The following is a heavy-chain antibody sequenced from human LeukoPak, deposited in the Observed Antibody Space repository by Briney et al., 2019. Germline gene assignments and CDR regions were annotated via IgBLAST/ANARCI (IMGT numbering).Heavy chain of an antibody. J-gene: IGHJ1*01. D-gene: IGHD3-16*01. Sequence: SETLSLTCSVSGGSMNSYYWSWIRQSPGKGLEWIGYIYYSGSTNYNPSLKSRVTISVDTSKNQFSLKLSSVTAADTAVYYCARGFPDKVWGNSRPTAGYFQHWGQGTLVTVSS. V-gene: IGHV4-59*08. CDR3: ARGFPDKVWGNSRPTAGYFQH. CDR1: GGSMNSYY. CDR2: IYYSGST.